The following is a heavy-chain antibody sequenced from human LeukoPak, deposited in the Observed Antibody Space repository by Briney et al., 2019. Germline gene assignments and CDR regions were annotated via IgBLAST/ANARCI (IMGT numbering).Heavy chain of an antibody. J-gene: IGHJ5*01. CDR1: GFTFSIYG. CDR3: AKDDNWLQFES. Sequence: GRSLRLSCAASGFTFSIYGTHWVRQAPGKRLEWVAVIANDGKTTYYADSVKGRFTISRDNSKNTLYLQMNSLRAEDTAVYYCAKDDNWLQFESWGQGTLVTVSS. D-gene: IGHD5-24*01. CDR2: IANDGKTT. V-gene: IGHV3-30*18.